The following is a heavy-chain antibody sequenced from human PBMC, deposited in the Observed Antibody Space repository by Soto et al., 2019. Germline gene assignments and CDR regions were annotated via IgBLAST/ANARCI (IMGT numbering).Heavy chain of an antibody. CDR3: AIGGRIPRDNWSDP. V-gene: IGHV3-21*01. D-gene: IGHD2-2*02. J-gene: IGHJ5*02. CDR2: ISSSNNI. CDR1: GFTFSSYN. Sequence: PGGSLRLSCATSGFTFSSYNMNWVRQAPGKGLEWVASISSSNNIDLADSVKGRFTISRDNTKNSLYLQMNSLRAEDTAMYYCAIGGRIPRDNWSDPWGQGTLVNVSS.